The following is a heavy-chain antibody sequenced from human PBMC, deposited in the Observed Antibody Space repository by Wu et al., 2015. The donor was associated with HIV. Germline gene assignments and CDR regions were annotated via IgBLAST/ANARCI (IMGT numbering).Heavy chain of an antibody. CDR2: IIPLFDTA. CDR3: ARCRFERXVIYGVTTKYYYYQMDV. Sequence: QVELVQSGPEIKRPRTSVKVSCRSRQYTFSDYYIHWVRQAPGQGLEWMGGIIPLFDTAISAHNFHDRVTITADESTSTGYMELRSLTYDDTAAYYCARCRFERXVIYGVTTKYYYYQMDVWGKGTTVTVSS. CDR1: QYTFSDYY. V-gene: IGHV1-69*01. J-gene: IGHJ6*03. D-gene: IGHD3-3*01.